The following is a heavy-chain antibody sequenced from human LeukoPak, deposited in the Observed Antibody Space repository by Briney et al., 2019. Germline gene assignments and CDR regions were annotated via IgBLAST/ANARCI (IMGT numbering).Heavy chain of an antibody. V-gene: IGHV1-69*13. CDR1: GGTFSSYA. D-gene: IGHD6-6*01. J-gene: IGHJ5*02. CDR2: IIPIFGTA. Sequence: GASVKVSCKASGGTFSSYAISWVRQAPGQGLEWMGGIIPIFGTANYAQKFQGRVTITADESTSTAYMGLSSLRSEDTAVYYCARGPRDSSLSWFDPWGQGTLVTVSS. CDR3: ARGPRDSSLSWFDP.